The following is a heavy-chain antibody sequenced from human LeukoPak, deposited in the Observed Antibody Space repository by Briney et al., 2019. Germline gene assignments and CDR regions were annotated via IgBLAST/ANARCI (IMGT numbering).Heavy chain of an antibody. J-gene: IGHJ4*02. CDR1: GGSLSNYY. CDR3: ASTICISTSCYPGVVDY. Sequence: SETLSLTCTVSGGSLSNYYWSWIRLPPGKGLEWIGYIYFSGSTNYNPSLKSPVTISVDTSKNQFSLNLSSVTAADTAVYYCASTICISTSCYPGVVDYWGQGTLVTVSS. CDR2: IYFSGST. V-gene: IGHV4-59*01. D-gene: IGHD2-2*01.